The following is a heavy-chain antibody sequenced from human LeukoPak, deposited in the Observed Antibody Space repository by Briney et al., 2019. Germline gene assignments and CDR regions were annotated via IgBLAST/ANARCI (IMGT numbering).Heavy chain of an antibody. D-gene: IGHD6-6*01. CDR2: IYYSGST. CDR1: GGSISSGGHY. CDR3: ARDRPIAAASRMDV. Sequence: SETLSLTCTVSGGSISSGGHYWSWIRQHPGQGLEWIGYIYYSGSTYYDPSLKSRVTMALDKSRNQFSLDLRSVTAADTAVYYCARDRPIAAASRMDVWGQGITVTVSS. V-gene: IGHV4-31*03. J-gene: IGHJ6*02.